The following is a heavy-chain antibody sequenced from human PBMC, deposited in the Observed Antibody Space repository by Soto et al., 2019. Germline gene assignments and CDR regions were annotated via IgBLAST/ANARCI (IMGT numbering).Heavy chain of an antibody. CDR3: ARSLFSGYYYYYYCMVF. Sequence: ASVKVSCKASGYTFTSYYIHWVRQAPGQGLEWMGVINPSGGSTTYAQKFQGRVTMTRETSTSTVYMELGSLRSEDTAIYYCARSLFSGYYYYYYCMVFCGQGTTVT. CDR1: GYTFTSYY. D-gene: IGHD3-22*01. J-gene: IGHJ6*02. V-gene: IGHV1-46*01. CDR2: INPSGGST.